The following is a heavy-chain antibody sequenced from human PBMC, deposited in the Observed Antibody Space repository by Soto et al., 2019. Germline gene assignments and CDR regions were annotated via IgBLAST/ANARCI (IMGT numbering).Heavy chain of an antibody. D-gene: IGHD6-13*01. Sequence: GESLKISCKGSGYSFTSYWIGWVRQMHGKGLEWMGIIYPGDSDTRYSPSFQGQVTISADKSISTAYLQWSSLKASDTAMYYCARPGAAGNYYYGMDVWGQGTTVTVSS. CDR1: GYSFTSYW. J-gene: IGHJ6*02. V-gene: IGHV5-51*01. CDR3: ARPGAAGNYYYGMDV. CDR2: IYPGDSDT.